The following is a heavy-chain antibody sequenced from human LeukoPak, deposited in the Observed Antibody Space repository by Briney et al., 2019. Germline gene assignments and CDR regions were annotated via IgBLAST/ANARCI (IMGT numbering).Heavy chain of an antibody. CDR2: ISCSSGDT. V-gene: IGHV1-2*02. CDR1: GYTFTGYH. CDR3: ARDLTGDVSTHFDY. Sequence: GASVKVSCKASGYTFTGYHIHWIRQAPGQGLEWLGWISCSSGDTHYAQKFQGRVTVTRDTSIDTAYMELSTLTSDDTAEYYCARDLTGDVSTHFDYWGQGTLVTVSS. J-gene: IGHJ4*02. D-gene: IGHD5/OR15-5a*01.